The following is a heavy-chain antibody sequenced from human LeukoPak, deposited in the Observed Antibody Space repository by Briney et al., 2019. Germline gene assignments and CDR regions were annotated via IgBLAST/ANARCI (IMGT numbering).Heavy chain of an antibody. J-gene: IGHJ4*02. CDR2: ISGSGGSK. Sequence: GGSLRLSCAASGFTFSSYAMSWVRQAPGKGLEWVSAISGSGGSKYYADSVKGRFTISRDNSKNTLYLQMNSLRAEDTAVYYCAKADPPFTYYYDSSGYYSIDYWGQGTLVTVSA. CDR3: AKADPPFTYYYDSSGYYSIDY. V-gene: IGHV3-23*01. D-gene: IGHD3-22*01. CDR1: GFTFSSYA.